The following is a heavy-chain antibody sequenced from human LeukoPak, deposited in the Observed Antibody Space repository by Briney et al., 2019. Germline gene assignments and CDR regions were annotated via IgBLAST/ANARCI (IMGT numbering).Heavy chain of an antibody. Sequence: GASVKVSCKASGGTFSSYAISWVRQAPGQGLEWMGGIIPIFGTANYAQKFQGRVTITADESTSTAYMELSSPRSEDTAVYYCAKRWNQQQLVSPPRRHAFDIWGQGTMVTVSS. CDR1: GGTFSSYA. CDR2: IIPIFGTA. CDR3: AKRWNQQQLVSPPRRHAFDI. D-gene: IGHD6-13*01. J-gene: IGHJ3*02. V-gene: IGHV1-69*13.